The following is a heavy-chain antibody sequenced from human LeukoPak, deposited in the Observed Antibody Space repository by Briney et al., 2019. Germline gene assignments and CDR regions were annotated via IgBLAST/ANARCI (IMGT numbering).Heavy chain of an antibody. D-gene: IGHD2-2*01. Sequence: SETLSLTCTVSGGSISSGPYSWGWIRQPPGKGLEWVGNIYYSGSTYYNPSLKSRVTISVDASRNQFSLRLSSVTAADTAVYYCARRLTQYDCFDPWGQGILVTVSS. V-gene: IGHV4-39*01. CDR3: ARRLTQYDCFDP. J-gene: IGHJ5*02. CDR1: GGSISSGPYS. CDR2: IYYSGST.